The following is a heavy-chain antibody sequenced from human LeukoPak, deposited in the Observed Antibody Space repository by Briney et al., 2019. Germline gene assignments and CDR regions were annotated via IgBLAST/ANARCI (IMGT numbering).Heavy chain of an antibody. CDR2: ISSSSCYI. CDR1: GFTFSSYS. V-gene: IGHV3-21*01. CDR3: ARVWRDYYYNSSRGYYGMDV. D-gene: IGHD3-22*01. J-gene: IGHJ6*02. Sequence: GGSLRLSCAASGFTFSSYSMNWVRQAPGKGLEWVSSISSSSCYIYYADSVKGRFTISRDNAKNSLYLQMNSLRAEDTAVYYCARVWRDYYYNSSRGYYGMDVWGQGTTVTVSS.